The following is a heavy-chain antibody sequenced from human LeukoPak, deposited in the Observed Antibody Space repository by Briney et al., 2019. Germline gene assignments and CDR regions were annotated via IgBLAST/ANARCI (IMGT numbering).Heavy chain of an antibody. J-gene: IGHJ4*02. CDR1: GYTFNSYG. V-gene: IGHV1-18*01. Sequence: ASVKVSCKASGYTFNSYGITWVRQAPGQGLEWMGWISVYNGNKNYAQKFQGRVTMTTDTSTSTAYMEVRSLRSEDTAVYYCAAVQVGANYYFDYWGQGTLVTVSS. D-gene: IGHD1-26*01. CDR2: ISVYNGNK. CDR3: AAVQVGANYYFDY.